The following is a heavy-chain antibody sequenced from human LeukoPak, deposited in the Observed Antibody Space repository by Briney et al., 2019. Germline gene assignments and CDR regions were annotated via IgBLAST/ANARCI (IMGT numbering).Heavy chain of an antibody. Sequence: SETLSLTCAVYGGSFSGYYWSWIRQPPGKGLEWIGEINHSGSTNYNPSPKSRVTISVDTSKNQFSLKLSSVTAADTAVYFCARRPLSGWSLNWFDPWGQGTLVTVSS. CDR2: INHSGST. D-gene: IGHD6-19*01. CDR3: ARRPLSGWSLNWFDP. CDR1: GGSFSGYY. J-gene: IGHJ5*02. V-gene: IGHV4-34*01.